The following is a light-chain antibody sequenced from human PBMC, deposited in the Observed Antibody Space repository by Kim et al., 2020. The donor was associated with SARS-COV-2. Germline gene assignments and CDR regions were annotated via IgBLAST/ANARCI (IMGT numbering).Light chain of an antibody. V-gene: IGLV3-19*01. CDR1: SLRSYY. J-gene: IGLJ2*01. Sequence: SSELTQDPAVSVALGQTVRITCQGDSLRSYYASWYQQKPGQAPVVVIYGKNNRPSGFPDRFSGSSSGNTASLTITGAQAEDEADYYCNSRDSSGNHVVFG. CDR3: NSRDSSGNHVV. CDR2: GKN.